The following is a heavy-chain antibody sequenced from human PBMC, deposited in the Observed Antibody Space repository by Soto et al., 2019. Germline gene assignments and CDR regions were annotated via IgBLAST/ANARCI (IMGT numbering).Heavy chain of an antibody. Sequence: EVKLLDSGGGLVQTGGSLRLSCAASGFTFSSYAMGWVRQAPGKGLDWVSVISGSGGITYSADSVKGRFTLSRDNSKNILYLQMNGLRAEDTAVYYCAKGITDTGGYYYYSMDVWGQGTAVTVSS. CDR3: AKGITDTGGYYYYSMDV. CDR1: GFTFSSYA. J-gene: IGHJ6*02. CDR2: ISGSGGIT. V-gene: IGHV3-23*01. D-gene: IGHD3-16*01.